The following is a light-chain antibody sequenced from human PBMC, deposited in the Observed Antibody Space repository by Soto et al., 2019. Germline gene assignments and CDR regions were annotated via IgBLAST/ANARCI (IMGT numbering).Light chain of an antibody. CDR3: QVWDSGALV. J-gene: IGLJ3*02. CDR2: RDS. CDR1: NIGSTN. Sequence: SYELTQPLSVSVALRQTARITCAGNNIGSTNVHWYQQKPGQAPVLVIYRDSYRPSGIPERFSGSNSGNTATLTISGAQVGDEADDYCQVWDSGALVFGGGTKLTVL. V-gene: IGLV3-9*01.